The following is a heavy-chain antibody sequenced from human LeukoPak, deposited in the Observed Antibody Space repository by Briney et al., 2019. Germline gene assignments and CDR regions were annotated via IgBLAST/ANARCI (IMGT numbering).Heavy chain of an antibody. CDR3: VDYGER. J-gene: IGHJ4*02. CDR1: GFTFSSYW. Sequence: GGPLRLSCAASGFTFSSYWMHWVRQAPGKGLVWVSRISSDGSTTSYADSVKGRFTISRDNAKNTLYLQMNSLRAEDTAVYYCVDYGERWGQGTLVTVSS. V-gene: IGHV3-74*01. CDR2: ISSDGSTT. D-gene: IGHD4-17*01.